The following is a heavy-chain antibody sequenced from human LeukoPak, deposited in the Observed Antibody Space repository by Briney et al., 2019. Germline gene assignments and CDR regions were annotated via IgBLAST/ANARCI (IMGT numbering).Heavy chain of an antibody. Sequence: GESLKISCKGSGYSFTSYWIGWVRQMPGKGLEWMGIIYPGDSDTRYSPSFQGQVTISADKSISTAYLQWSSLKASDTAMYYCARSGWGYCSGGSCLWFDPWGQGTLVTVSS. CDR1: GYSFTSYW. J-gene: IGHJ5*02. D-gene: IGHD2-15*01. V-gene: IGHV5-51*01. CDR3: ARSGWGYCSGGSCLWFDP. CDR2: IYPGDSDT.